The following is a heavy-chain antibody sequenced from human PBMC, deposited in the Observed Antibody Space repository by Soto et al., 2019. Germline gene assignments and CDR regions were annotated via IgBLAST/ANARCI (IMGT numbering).Heavy chain of an antibody. CDR2: INPNSGGT. CDR3: VRIIVGGTYHYYGLDV. J-gene: IGHJ6*02. Sequence: ASVKVSCKASGYTLTGYHMHWVRQAPGQGLEWMGWINPNSGGTNYAQKFQGWVTMTRDTSISTAYMEMSRLRSDDTAVYYCVRIIVGGTYHYYGLDVWGQGTSVTVSS. CDR1: GYTLTGYH. D-gene: IGHD1-26*01. V-gene: IGHV1-2*04.